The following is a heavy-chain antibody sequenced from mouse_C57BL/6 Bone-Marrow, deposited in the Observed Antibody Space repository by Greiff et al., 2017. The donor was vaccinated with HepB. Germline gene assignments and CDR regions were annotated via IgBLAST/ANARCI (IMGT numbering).Heavy chain of an antibody. CDR3: TRIYDDENAMDY. D-gene: IGHD2-4*01. Sequence: EVKLVESGGGLVQPGGSRKLSCEASGFTFSSFGMHWVRQAPEKGLEWVAYINSGSSTIYYADTVKGRFTVSRNNHKNILFLQMTSLRSEDTAMYYCTRIYDDENAMDYWGQGTSVTVSS. V-gene: IGHV5-17*02. J-gene: IGHJ4*01. CDR1: GFTFSSFG. CDR2: INSGSSTI.